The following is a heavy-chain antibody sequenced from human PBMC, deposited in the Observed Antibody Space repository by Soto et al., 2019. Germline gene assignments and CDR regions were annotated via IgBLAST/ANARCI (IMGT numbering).Heavy chain of an antibody. CDR3: AKTYDGSGQPSHWFGP. V-gene: IGHV1-2*02. D-gene: IGHD3-22*01. Sequence: GASVKVSCKASGYTFTGYYIHWVRQAPGQGLEWVGWINPKTGATNFAQRFQGRVTMTRDTSITTAYMDLSSLTSDDTATYYCAKTYDGSGQPSHWFGPWGQGTPVIVSS. CDR2: INPKTGAT. J-gene: IGHJ5*02. CDR1: GYTFTGYY.